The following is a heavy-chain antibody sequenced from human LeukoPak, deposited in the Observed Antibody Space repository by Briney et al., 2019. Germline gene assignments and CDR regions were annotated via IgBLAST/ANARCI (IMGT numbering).Heavy chain of an antibody. CDR2: ISSGSSYT. CDR3: AKSETYRFDY. D-gene: IGHD3-3*01. V-gene: IGHV3-21*01. Sequence: GGTLRLSCAASGFTFTTYRMVWVRQAPGKGLEWVSSISSGSSYTYYADSVKGRFTISRDNAKNSLYLQMNSLRAEDTAVYYCAKSETYRFDYWGQGTLVTVSS. CDR1: GFTFTTYR. J-gene: IGHJ4*02.